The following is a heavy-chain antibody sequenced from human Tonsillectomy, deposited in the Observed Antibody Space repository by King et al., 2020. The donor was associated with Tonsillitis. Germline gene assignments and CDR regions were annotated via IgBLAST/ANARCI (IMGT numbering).Heavy chain of an antibody. D-gene: IGHD3-10*01. CDR2: IYYSGST. CDR3: SRDRVRNWGGNWFDP. J-gene: IGHJ5*02. V-gene: IGHV4-59*02. Sequence: QLQESGPGLVKPSETLSLTCTVSGGSVSGFYWSWIRQPPGKGLEWIANIYYSGSTYYNPPLKSRVTISVDTYKNLFSLKLTSMTAADTAVYYCSRDRVRNWGGNWFDPWGQGTLVTVSS. CDR1: GGSVSGFY.